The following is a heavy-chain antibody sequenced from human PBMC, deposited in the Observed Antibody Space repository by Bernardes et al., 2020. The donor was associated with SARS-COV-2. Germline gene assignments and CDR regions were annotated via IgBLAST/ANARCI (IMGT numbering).Heavy chain of an antibody. CDR1: GGSISSNTYY. CDR2: NNYSGNN. Sequence: SETLSLTCTVSGGSISSNTYYWSWMRQPKGMGLEWIGSNNYSGNNNYNPSLKSRVTMYVDTTKSQFSLRLTSVTAADTAVYYGSRHSGRPQLKLFGVVFNPGIWFDPWGHGTLVTVSS. D-gene: IGHD3-3*01. J-gene: IGHJ5*02. CDR3: SRHSGRPQLKLFGVVFNPGIWFDP. V-gene: IGHV4-39*01.